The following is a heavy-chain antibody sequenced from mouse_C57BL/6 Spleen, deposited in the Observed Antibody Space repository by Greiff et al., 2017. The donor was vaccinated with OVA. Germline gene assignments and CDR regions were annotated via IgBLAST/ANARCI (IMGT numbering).Heavy chain of an antibody. CDR3: ARDYYGSGAWFAY. CDR2: IYPGSGNT. J-gene: IGHJ3*01. D-gene: IGHD1-1*01. CDR1: GYTFTDYY. Sequence: QVQLQQSGAELVRPGASVKLSCKASGYTFTDYYINWVKQRPGQGLEWIARIYPGSGNTYYNEKFKGKATLTAEKSSSTAYMQLSSLTSEDSAVYFCARDYYGSGAWFAYWGQGTLVTVSA. V-gene: IGHV1-76*01.